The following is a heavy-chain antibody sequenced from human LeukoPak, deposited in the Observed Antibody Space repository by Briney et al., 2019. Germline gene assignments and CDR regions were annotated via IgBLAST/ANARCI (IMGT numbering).Heavy chain of an antibody. V-gene: IGHV4-38-2*02. J-gene: IGHJ4*02. Sequence: SETLSLTCTVSGYSISSGYYWGWIRQPPGKGLEWIGSIYHSGSTHFNPSLKSRVTISVDTSKNQFSLKLSSVTAADTAVYYCATYYTIFDPFDYWGQGTLVTVSS. CDR1: GYSISSGYY. D-gene: IGHD3-3*01. CDR2: IYHSGST. CDR3: ATYYTIFDPFDY.